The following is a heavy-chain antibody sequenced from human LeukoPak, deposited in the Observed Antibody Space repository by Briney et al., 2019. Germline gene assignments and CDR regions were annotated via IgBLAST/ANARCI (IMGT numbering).Heavy chain of an antibody. CDR3: AREGASNGYHYGMDV. CDR1: GFTFSSYS. Sequence: GSLRLSCAASGFTFSSYSMNWVRQAPGQGLEWVSSISSSSSYIYYADSVKGRFTISRDNAKNTLFLQMSSLKAEDTAVYYCAREGASNGYHYGMDVWGQGTTVSVS. V-gene: IGHV3-21*01. J-gene: IGHJ6*02. D-gene: IGHD5-12*01. CDR2: ISSSSSYI.